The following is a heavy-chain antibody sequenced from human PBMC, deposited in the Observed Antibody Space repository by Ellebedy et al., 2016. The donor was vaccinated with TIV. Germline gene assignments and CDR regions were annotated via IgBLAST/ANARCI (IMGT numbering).Heavy chain of an antibody. CDR1: GFTFSHYW. J-gene: IGHJ6*02. CDR2: IWYDGSNK. D-gene: IGHD3-22*01. CDR3: AKTAVYDSSGYYGGYYYGMDV. V-gene: IGHV3-33*06. Sequence: GESLKISCAASGFTFSHYWMNWVRQAPGKGLEWVAVIWYDGSNKYYADSVKGRFTISRDNSKNTLYLQMNSLRAEDTAVYYCAKTAVYDSSGYYGGYYYGMDVWGQGTTVTASS.